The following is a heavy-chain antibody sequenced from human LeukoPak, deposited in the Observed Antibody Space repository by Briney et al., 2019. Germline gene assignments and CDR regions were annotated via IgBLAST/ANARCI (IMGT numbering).Heavy chain of an antibody. J-gene: IGHJ5*02. CDR1: GYTFTGYY. CDR2: INPNSGGT. D-gene: IGHD2-21*01. Sequence: ASVKVSCKASGYTFTGYYMHWVRQAPGQGLEWMGWINPNSGGTNYAQKFQGRVTMTRDTSISTAYMELSRLRSDDTAGYYCARGGDSLINWFDPWGQGTLVTVSS. V-gene: IGHV1-2*02. CDR3: ARGGDSLINWFDP.